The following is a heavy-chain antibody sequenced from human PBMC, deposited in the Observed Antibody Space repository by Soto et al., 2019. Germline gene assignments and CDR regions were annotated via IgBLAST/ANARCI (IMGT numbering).Heavy chain of an antibody. CDR1: GFSLSTSGVG. D-gene: IGHD3-10*01. Sequence: QITLKESGPTLVKPTQTLTLTCTFSGFSLSTSGVGVAWIRQPPGKALEWLALIYWDDDKRYSPSLKSSLTITKDPSNNQVVLTMTNMAPVDTATYYCAHTSDSGNYYNHFPFDYWGQGTLVTVSS. CDR2: IYWDDDK. CDR3: AHTSDSGNYYNHFPFDY. V-gene: IGHV2-5*02. J-gene: IGHJ4*02.